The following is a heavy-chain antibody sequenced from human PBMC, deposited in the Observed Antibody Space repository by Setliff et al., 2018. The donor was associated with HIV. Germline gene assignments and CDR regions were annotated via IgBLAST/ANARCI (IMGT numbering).Heavy chain of an antibody. CDR3: VRDQYVCNGGRCYSNYFDK. D-gene: IGHD2-15*01. Sequence: GGSLRLSCTASGFTLNNYWVHWVRQGPGKELVLVSRINTDGSDTDYANSVKGRFLISRDNAKNTVSLQMNSLRVEDTAVYYCVRDQYVCNGGRCYSNYFDKWGQGTVVTVPQ. V-gene: IGHV3-74*01. J-gene: IGHJ4*02. CDR1: GFTLNNYW. CDR2: INTDGSDT.